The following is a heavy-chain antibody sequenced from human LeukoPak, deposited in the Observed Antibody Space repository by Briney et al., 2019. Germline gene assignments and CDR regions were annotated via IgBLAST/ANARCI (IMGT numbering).Heavy chain of an antibody. CDR2: IYHSGST. Sequence: KTSETLSLTCTVSGYSISSGYYWGWIRQPPGKGLEWIGSIYHSGSTYYNPSLKSRVTISVDMSKNQFSLKLSSVTAADTAVYYCARVDDILTGYYIFDYWGQGTLVTVSS. V-gene: IGHV4-38-2*02. CDR1: GYSISSGYY. D-gene: IGHD3-9*01. J-gene: IGHJ4*02. CDR3: ARVDDILTGYYIFDY.